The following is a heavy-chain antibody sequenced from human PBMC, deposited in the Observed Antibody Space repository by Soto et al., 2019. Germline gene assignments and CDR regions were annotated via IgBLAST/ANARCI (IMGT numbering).Heavy chain of an antibody. D-gene: IGHD6-13*01. Sequence: EVQLLESGGGLVQPGGSLRLSCAASGFTFSNYAVTWLRQAQGKGLEWVSTISGSGGSTYYADSVKGRFTISRDNSKNTLYLQMNSLRAEDTAVYYCAKDQGSSWYEIDYWGQGTLVIVSS. V-gene: IGHV3-23*01. CDR3: AKDQGSSWYEIDY. J-gene: IGHJ4*02. CDR1: GFTFSNYA. CDR2: ISGSGGST.